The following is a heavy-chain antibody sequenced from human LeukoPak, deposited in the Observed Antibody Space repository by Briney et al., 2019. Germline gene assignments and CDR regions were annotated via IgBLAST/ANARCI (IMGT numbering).Heavy chain of an antibody. CDR1: GGSISSGGYS. V-gene: IGHV4-30-2*01. J-gene: IGHJ6*02. CDR2: IYHSGST. Sequence: SDTLSLTCAVSGGSISSGGYSWSWIRQPPGKGLEWIGYIYHSGSTYYNPSLKSRVTMSVDRSKNQFSLKLSSVTAADTAVYYCARGDLGYYTSGSYYHYGMDVWGQGTTVTVSS. CDR3: ARGDLGYYTSGSYYHYGMDV. D-gene: IGHD3-10*01.